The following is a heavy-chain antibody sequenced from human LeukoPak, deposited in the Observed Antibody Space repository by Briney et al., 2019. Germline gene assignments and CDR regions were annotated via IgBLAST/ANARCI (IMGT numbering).Heavy chain of an antibody. D-gene: IGHD6-19*01. V-gene: IGHV4-59*01. Sequence: SETLSLTCTVSGDFIRNYYWSWIRQPPGKGLECIGYIYSSGSTNYNPSLKSRVTISVDTSKNQFSLKLSSVTAADTAVYYCARADQRLYTSGWTYYFDYWGQGTLVTVSS. J-gene: IGHJ4*02. CDR3: ARADQRLYTSGWTYYFDY. CDR1: GDFIRNYY. CDR2: IYSSGST.